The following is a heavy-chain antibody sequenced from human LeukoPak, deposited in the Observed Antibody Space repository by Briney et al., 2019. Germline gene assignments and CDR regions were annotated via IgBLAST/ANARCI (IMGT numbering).Heavy chain of an antibody. CDR1: GGSISSGNW. J-gene: IGHJ4*02. CDR2: IYHSGGT. Sequence: SETLSLTCAVSGGSISSGNWWSWVRQTPGKGLEWIGEIYHSGGTNYNPSLKSRVTISVDNSKNQFSLKLSSVTAADTAVYYCAGTRIPGGTGYFDYWGQGTLVTVSS. CDR3: AGTRIPGGTGYFDY. V-gene: IGHV4-4*02. D-gene: IGHD1-14*01.